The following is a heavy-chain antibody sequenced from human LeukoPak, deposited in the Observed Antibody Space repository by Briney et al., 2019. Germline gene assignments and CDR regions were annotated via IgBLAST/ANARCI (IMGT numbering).Heavy chain of an antibody. Sequence: GGSLRLSCAASGFTFSGAAMFWVCQASGKGLEWVGRIRTKANSYATTYAASVEGRFTISRDDSKNMAYLQMNSLKKEDTAVYYCTTTVMVNSFDYWGQGTLVTVSS. V-gene: IGHV3-73*01. D-gene: IGHD5-18*01. CDR1: GFTFSGAA. CDR2: IRTKANSYAT. CDR3: TTTVMVNSFDY. J-gene: IGHJ4*02.